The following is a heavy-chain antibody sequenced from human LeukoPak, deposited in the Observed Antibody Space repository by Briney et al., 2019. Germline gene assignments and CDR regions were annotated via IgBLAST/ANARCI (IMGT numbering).Heavy chain of an antibody. CDR3: GYNTYYYDSSGSPPQFDY. J-gene: IGHJ4*02. CDR1: GFTFSSYA. V-gene: IGHV3-23*03. CDR2: IYSGGST. Sequence: QPGGSLRLSCAASGFTFSSYAMTWVRQAPGKGLEWVSVIYSGGSTYYADSVKGRFTISRDNSKNTLYLQMNSLRAEDTAVYYCGYNTYYYDSSGSPPQFDYWGQGTLVTVSS. D-gene: IGHD3-22*01.